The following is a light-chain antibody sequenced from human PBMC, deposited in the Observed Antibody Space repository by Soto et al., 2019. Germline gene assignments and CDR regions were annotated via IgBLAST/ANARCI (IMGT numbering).Light chain of an antibody. V-gene: IGKV1-5*01. CDR1: QSISSW. J-gene: IGKJ1*01. CDR2: DAS. Sequence: DIQMTQSPSPLSASVGDRVTITCRASQSISSWLAWYQQKPGKAPKLLIYDASSLESGVPSRFSGSGSGTDFTLTISSLQPEDVATYYCQKYNSAPWTFGQGTKVDIK. CDR3: QKYNSAPWT.